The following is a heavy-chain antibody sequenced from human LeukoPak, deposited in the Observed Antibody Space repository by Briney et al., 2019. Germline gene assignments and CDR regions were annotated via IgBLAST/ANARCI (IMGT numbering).Heavy chain of an antibody. Sequence: KPSETLSLTCTVSGVSISSYYWSWIRQPPGKGLEWIGYIYYSGSTYYNPSLKSRVTISVDTSKNQFSLKLSSVTAADTAVYYCAREGIEYSSSSYAFDIWGQGTMVTVSS. V-gene: IGHV4-30-4*08. CDR3: AREGIEYSSSSYAFDI. J-gene: IGHJ3*02. CDR2: IYYSGST. D-gene: IGHD6-6*01. CDR1: GVSISSYY.